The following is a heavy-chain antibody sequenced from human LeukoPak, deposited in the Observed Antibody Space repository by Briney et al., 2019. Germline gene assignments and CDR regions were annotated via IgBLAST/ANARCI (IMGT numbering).Heavy chain of an antibody. CDR2: IYYSGST. CDR1: GGSISSSNW. D-gene: IGHD3-16*02. Sequence: SGTLSLTCAVSGGSISSSNWWSWVRQPPGKGLEWIGSIYYSGSTYYNPSLKSRVTISVDTSKNQFSLKLSSVTAADTAVYYCARRYYDYVWGSYRTIEYWGQGTLVTVSS. V-gene: IGHV4-4*02. CDR3: ARRYYDYVWGSYRTIEY. J-gene: IGHJ4*02.